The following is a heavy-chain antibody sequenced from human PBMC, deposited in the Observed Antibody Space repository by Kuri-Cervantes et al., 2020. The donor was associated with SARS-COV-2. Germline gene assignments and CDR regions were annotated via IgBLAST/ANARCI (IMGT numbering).Heavy chain of an antibody. Sequence: GRSLRLSCAASGFTFSNAWMSWVRQAPGKGLEWVGRIKSKTDGGTTDYAAPVKGRFTISRDDSKNTLYLQMNSLRAEDTAVYYCARVSGDYVIFEYFDYWAQGILATFPS. J-gene: IGHJ4*02. CDR1: GFTFSNAW. CDR2: IKSKTDGGTT. CDR3: ARVSGDYVIFEYFDY. V-gene: IGHV3-15*01. D-gene: IGHD4-17*01.